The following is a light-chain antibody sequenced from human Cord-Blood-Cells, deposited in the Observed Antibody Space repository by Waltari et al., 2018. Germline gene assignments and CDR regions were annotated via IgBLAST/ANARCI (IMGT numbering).Light chain of an antibody. V-gene: IGLV1-44*01. Sequence: QSVLTQPPSASGTPGQRVTLSCSGSSSNIGSNTVNWYQQLPGTAPKLLIYRNNQRPSGGPDRISGSKSGASASLAISGLQAEDEADYYCAAWDDSLNGYVFGTGTKVTVL. CDR1: SSNIGSNT. CDR3: AAWDDSLNGYV. J-gene: IGLJ1*01. CDR2: RNN.